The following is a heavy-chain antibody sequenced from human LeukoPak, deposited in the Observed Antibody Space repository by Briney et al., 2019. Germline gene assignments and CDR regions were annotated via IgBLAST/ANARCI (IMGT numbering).Heavy chain of an antibody. CDR1: GYTFTGYY. J-gene: IGHJ6*02. CDR2: INPNSGGT. CDR3: ASEGVVPAAMATYYYYGMDV. D-gene: IGHD2-2*01. V-gene: IGHV1-2*02. Sequence: ASVKVSCKASGYTFTGYYMHWVRQAPGQGLEWMGWINPNSGGTNYAQKFQGRVPMTRDTSISTAYMELSRPRSDDTAVYYCASEGVVPAAMATYYYYGMDVWGQGTTVTVSS.